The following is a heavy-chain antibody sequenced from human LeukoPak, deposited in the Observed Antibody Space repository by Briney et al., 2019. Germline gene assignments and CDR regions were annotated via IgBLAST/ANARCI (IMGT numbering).Heavy chain of an antibody. V-gene: IGHV3-23*01. D-gene: IGHD3-16*02. CDR2: ISDTGNT. CDR1: GFTLSSYA. Sequence: GGSLRLSCAASGFTLSSYAMSWVRQAPGKGLEWVSAISDTGNTYHADSVKGRFTISRDSSKNTLFLQMNSLRAEDTAVYYCAREQIGGYDYVWGSYRYPVSFDYWGQGTLVTVSS. J-gene: IGHJ4*02. CDR3: AREQIGGYDYVWGSYRYPVSFDY.